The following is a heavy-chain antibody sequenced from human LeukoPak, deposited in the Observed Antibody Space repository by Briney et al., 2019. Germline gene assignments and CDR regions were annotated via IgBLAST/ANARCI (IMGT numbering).Heavy chain of an antibody. CDR2: ISTYNGNT. J-gene: IGHJ5*02. CDR1: GYTSSSYG. Sequence: ASVKVSCKSSGYTSSSYGISWMRQAPGQGLEWMGWISTYNGNTNYAQKFQGRVTMTTDTSTSTAYMELRSLRSDDTAVYYCARDVPRSIGTTAQFDPWGQGTQVNVS. V-gene: IGHV1-18*04. D-gene: IGHD1-1*01. CDR3: ARDVPRSIGTTAQFDP.